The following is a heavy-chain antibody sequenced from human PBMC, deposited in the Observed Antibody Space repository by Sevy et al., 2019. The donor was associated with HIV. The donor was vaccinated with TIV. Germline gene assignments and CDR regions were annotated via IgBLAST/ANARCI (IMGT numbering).Heavy chain of an antibody. CDR3: AKDIRSGGELSAGPDY. V-gene: IGHV3-9*01. CDR2: ISWNSGII. J-gene: IGHJ4*02. D-gene: IGHD3-10*01. Sequence: SLKISCAASGFTFHDYAMHWVRQAPGKGLEWVSVISWNSGIIDYVDSVKGRFTISRDNAKNYLYLQMNSLRAEDTAFYYCAKDIRSGGELSAGPDYWGQGTLVTVSS. CDR1: GFTFHDYA.